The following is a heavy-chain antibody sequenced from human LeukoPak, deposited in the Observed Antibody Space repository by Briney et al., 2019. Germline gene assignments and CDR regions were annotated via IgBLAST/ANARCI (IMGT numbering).Heavy chain of an antibody. D-gene: IGHD5-18*01. CDR3: ARVIEWLTTGYPFRWFDP. Sequence: SETLSLTCTVSGGSVSSGSYYWSWIRQPPGKGLEWIGYIYYSGSTNYNPSLKSRVTISVDTSKNQFSLKLSSVTAADTAVYYCARVIEWLTTGYPFRWFDPWGQGTLVTVSS. CDR2: IYYSGST. CDR1: GGSVSSGSYY. V-gene: IGHV4-61*01. J-gene: IGHJ5*02.